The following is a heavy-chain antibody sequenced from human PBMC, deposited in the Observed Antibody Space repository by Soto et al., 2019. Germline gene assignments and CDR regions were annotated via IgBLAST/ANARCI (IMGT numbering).Heavy chain of an antibody. V-gene: IGHV3-30*03. J-gene: IGHJ5*02. Sequence: QVPLVESGGGVVQPGKSLRLSCAASGFTFTRFGFHWVRQAPGKGLQWVTFISFDGRSKYYTDSVKGRFTFSRDNSKNTLYLQMNNLRTEDTAMYYCARVWGQCNVGSCWSILDPWGQGTLVTVSS. CDR1: GFTFTRFG. CDR2: ISFDGRSK. D-gene: IGHD3-16*01. CDR3: ARVWGQCNVGSCWSILDP.